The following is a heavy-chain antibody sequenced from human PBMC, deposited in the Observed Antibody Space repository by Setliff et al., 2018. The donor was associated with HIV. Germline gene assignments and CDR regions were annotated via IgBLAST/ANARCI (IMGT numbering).Heavy chain of an antibody. Sequence: SETLSLTCTVSGDSMRDYYWSWLRQPAGKGLEWIGRIYTTGITNYIPSLKSRVTISLDTSKNQFSLKLTSVTAADTAVYYCARGPRPVDVDYYYMDVWGKGTTVTVSS. CDR2: IYTTGIT. J-gene: IGHJ6*03. CDR1: GDSMRDYY. CDR3: ARGPRPVDVDYYYMDV. V-gene: IGHV4-4*07.